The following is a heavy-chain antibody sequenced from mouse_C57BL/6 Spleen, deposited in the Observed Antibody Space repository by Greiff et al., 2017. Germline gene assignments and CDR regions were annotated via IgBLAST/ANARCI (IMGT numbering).Heavy chain of an antibody. CDR3: ARPVNYYGSEGWYFDV. D-gene: IGHD1-1*01. CDR2: IRNKANGYTT. J-gene: IGHJ1*03. V-gene: IGHV7-3*01. Sequence: EVQLVESGGGLVQPGGSLSLSCAASGFTFTDYYMSWVCQPPGKALEWLGFIRNKANGYTTEYSASVKGRFTISRDNSQSILYLQMNALRAEDSATYYCARPVNYYGSEGWYFDVWGTGTTVTVSS. CDR1: GFTFTDYY.